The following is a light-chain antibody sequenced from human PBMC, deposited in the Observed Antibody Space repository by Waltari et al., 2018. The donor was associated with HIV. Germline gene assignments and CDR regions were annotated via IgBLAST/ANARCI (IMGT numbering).Light chain of an antibody. CDR2: GNK. V-gene: IGLV1-40*01. CDR1: TSNIGADYD. J-gene: IGLJ2*01. Sequence: QSVLTQPPSVSGAPGQRVTISCTGSTSNIGADYDVHWYQQIPGTAPKILISGNKNRPSGVPDRFSASKSGTSASLTITGLQAEDEADYFCQSYDITLSASVVFGGGTKLTVL. CDR3: QSYDITLSASVV.